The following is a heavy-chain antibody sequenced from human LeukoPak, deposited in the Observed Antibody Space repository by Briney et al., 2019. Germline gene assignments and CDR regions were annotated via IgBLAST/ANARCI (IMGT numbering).Heavy chain of an antibody. CDR2: INSDGSAT. D-gene: IGHD3-9*01. Sequence: GGSLRLSCVASGFTLSTYWMHWVRQAPGKGLVWVSRINSDGSATSYADSVMVRFTISRDNSKNTLYLQMSSLRAEDTAVYYCVKGTPYDILTGYYKGWGQGTLVTVSS. CDR1: GFTLSTYW. J-gene: IGHJ4*02. CDR3: VKGTPYDILTGYYKG. V-gene: IGHV3-74*01.